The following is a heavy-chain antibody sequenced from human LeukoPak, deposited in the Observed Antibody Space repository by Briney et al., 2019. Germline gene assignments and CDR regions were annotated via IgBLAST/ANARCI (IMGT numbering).Heavy chain of an antibody. V-gene: IGHV3-23*01. CDR3: AMALDY. CDR1: GFTFSNYL. J-gene: IGHJ4*02. Sequence: GGSLRLSCVDSGFTFSNYLMNWVRQAPGKGLEWVSGISRSGSSIYYADSVKGRFTISRDNSKNTLYLQMDRLIFEDTAVYYCAMALDYWGQGTLVTVSS. CDR2: ISRSGSSI.